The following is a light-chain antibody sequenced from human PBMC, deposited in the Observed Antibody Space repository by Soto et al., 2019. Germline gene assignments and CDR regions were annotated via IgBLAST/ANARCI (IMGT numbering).Light chain of an antibody. CDR1: SRDVGSYNL. Sequence: QSVLTQPASVSGSPGQSITISCTGTSRDVGSYNLVSWYQQHPGKAPKLMIYEGSKRPSGVSNRFSGSKSGNTASLTISRFQAEDEADYYCCSYAGSSTYVFGTGTKVTVL. J-gene: IGLJ1*01. CDR3: CSYAGSSTYV. V-gene: IGLV2-23*01. CDR2: EGS.